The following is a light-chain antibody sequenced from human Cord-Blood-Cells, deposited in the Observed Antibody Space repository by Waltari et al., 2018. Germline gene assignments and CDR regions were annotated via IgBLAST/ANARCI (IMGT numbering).Light chain of an antibody. CDR1: SSDVGGHNY. J-gene: IGLJ2*01. CDR3: SSYTSSSTVV. V-gene: IGLV2-14*01. CDR2: DFS. Sequence: QSALTQPASVSGSPGQWITISCTGTSSDVGGHNYVSWYQQHPGTAPKLMIYDFSKRPSGVSNRFSGSKSGNTASLTISGLQAEDEADYYCSSYTSSSTVVFGGGTKLTVL.